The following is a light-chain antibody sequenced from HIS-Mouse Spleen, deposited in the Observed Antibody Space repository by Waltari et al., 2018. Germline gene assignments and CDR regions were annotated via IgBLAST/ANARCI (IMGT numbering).Light chain of an antibody. CDR1: QSISSW. V-gene: IGKV1-5*03. J-gene: IGKJ1*01. CDR2: KAS. CDR3: QQYNSYSRT. Sequence: DIQMTQSPSTLSASVGDRVTITCRASQSISSWLAWYQQKPGKAPKLLLYKASSLESGVPSRFIGSGSGTEFTLTISSLQPDDFATYYCQQYNSYSRTFGQGTKVEIK.